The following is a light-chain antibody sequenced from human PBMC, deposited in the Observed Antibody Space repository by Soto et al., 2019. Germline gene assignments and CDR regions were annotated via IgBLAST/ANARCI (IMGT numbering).Light chain of an antibody. CDR1: SSNIGQNT. V-gene: IGLV1-44*01. CDR2: SNN. CDR3: ASWDYSLNAYV. Sequence: QSVLTQPPSASGTPGQRVTISCSGSSSNIGQNTVNWYQQFPGTAPKVLIYSNNQRPSGVPDRFSGSKSGTSASLAISGLQSEDEADYYCASWDYSLNAYVFGIGTKVNVL. J-gene: IGLJ1*01.